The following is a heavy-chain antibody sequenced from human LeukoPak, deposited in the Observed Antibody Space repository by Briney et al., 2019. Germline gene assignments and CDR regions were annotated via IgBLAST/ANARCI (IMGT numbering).Heavy chain of an antibody. V-gene: IGHV4-30-4*01. CDR2: IYYSGNT. CDR3: ARVNIAVGGGNWFDP. Sequence: SQTLSLTCTVSGGSISSGDYYWSWIRQPPGKGLEWIGYIYYSGNTYYNPSLMSPVTISVDTSKNQFSLKLSSVTAADTAVYYCARVNIAVGGGNWFDPWGQGTLVTVSS. D-gene: IGHD2-15*01. CDR1: GGSISSGDYY. J-gene: IGHJ5*02.